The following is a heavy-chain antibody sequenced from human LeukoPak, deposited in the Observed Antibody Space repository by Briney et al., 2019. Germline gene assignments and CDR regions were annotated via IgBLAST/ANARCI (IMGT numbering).Heavy chain of an antibody. CDR1: GFTFSSYA. CDR3: ARDGEVVLGFDY. CDR2: ISYDGSNL. Sequence: GRSLRLSCAASGFTFSSYAMHWVREAPGKGLEWVAVISYDGSNLDYADSVKGRFTISRDNSKNTLYLQMNSLRAEDTAVYHCARDGEVVLGFDYWGQGTLVTVSS. D-gene: IGHD2-15*01. V-gene: IGHV3-30-3*01. J-gene: IGHJ4*02.